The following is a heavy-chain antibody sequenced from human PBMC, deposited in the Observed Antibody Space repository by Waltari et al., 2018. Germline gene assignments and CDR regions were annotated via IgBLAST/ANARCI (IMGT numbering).Heavy chain of an antibody. Sequence: QVQLQESGPGLVKPSQTLSLTCTVSGGSISSGSYYWSWIRQPAGKGLEWIGYSYTSGSTNYNPSLKSRVTISVDTSKNQFSLKLSSVTAADTAVYYCVSIAVAGSIYFDYWGQGTLVTVSS. CDR2: SYTSGST. CDR3: VSIAVAGSIYFDY. J-gene: IGHJ4*02. D-gene: IGHD6-19*01. V-gene: IGHV4-61*09. CDR1: GGSISSGSYY.